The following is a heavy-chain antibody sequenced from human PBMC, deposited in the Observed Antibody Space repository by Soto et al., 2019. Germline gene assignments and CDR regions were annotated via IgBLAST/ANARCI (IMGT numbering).Heavy chain of an antibody. D-gene: IGHD3-3*01. Sequence: PGGSLRLSCAASGFTFSNAWINWVRQVPGKGLEWVGRIKSKADGGTTDFAAPVKGRFTISRDNSKNTLYLQMNSLRAEDTAVYYCAKTRDDFWSGYYKGGAFDIWGQGTMVTVS. V-gene: IGHV3-15*07. J-gene: IGHJ3*02. CDR3: AKTRDDFWSGYYKGGAFDI. CDR2: IKSKADGGTT. CDR1: GFTFSNAW.